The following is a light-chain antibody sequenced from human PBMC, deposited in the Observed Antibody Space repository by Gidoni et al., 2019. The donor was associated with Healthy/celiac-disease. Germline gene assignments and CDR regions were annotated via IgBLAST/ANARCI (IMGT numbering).Light chain of an antibody. CDR1: QSISSY. CDR3: QQSYSTPKT. CDR2: AAS. Sequence: DIQMTQTPSSLSASVGDRVTITCRASQSISSYLNWYQQKPGKAPKLLIYAASSLQSGVPSRFSSSGSGTDSTLTISSLQPEDFATYYCQQSYSTPKTFXXXTKVEIK. V-gene: IGKV1-39*01. J-gene: IGKJ1*01.